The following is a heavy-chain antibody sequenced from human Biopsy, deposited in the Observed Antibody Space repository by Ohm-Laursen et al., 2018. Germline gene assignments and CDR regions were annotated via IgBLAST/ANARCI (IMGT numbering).Heavy chain of an antibody. V-gene: IGHV4-34*01. CDR1: GKSFNGYY. D-gene: IGHD3-16*01. CDR3: ARLTGDYIWGNWRINHDPFDI. CDR2: VSHSGST. J-gene: IGHJ3*02. Sequence: SDTLSLTCVVYGKSFNGYYWSWIRQTPGKGLEWIGEVSHSGSTNYSPSLKSRVTISVDTSKNQFSLNLSSVTAADTAVYYCARLTGDYIWGNWRINHDPFDIWDQGTSVTVSS.